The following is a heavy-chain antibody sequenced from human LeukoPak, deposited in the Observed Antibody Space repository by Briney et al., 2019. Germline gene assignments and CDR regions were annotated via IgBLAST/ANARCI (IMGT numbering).Heavy chain of an antibody. CDR1: GFTFSSYG. J-gene: IGHJ4*02. CDR3: ARAGGYCTNGVCYLTKPFVY. V-gene: IGHV3-33*01. CDR2: IWYDGSNK. D-gene: IGHD2-8*01. Sequence: PGESLRLSCAASGFTFSSYGIHWVRQAPGKGLEWVAVIWYDGSNKYYADSVKGRFTISRDNSKNTLYLQMNSLRAEDTAVYYCARAGGYCTNGVCYLTKPFVYWGQGTLVTVSS.